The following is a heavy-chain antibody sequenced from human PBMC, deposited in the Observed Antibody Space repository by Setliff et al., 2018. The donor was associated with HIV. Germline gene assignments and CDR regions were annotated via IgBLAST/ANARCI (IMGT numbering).Heavy chain of an antibody. CDR1: GFTFSRCT. J-gene: IGHJ5*02. CDR3: ARGVKWLDP. CDR2: ISSSSGEI. D-gene: IGHD3-16*01. Sequence: GGSLRLSCAASGFTFSRCTMDWVRQAPGRGLEWVSYISSSSGEIYYADSVKGRFTISRDDSKNRVLLQMHSLRGEDTALYYCARGVKWLDPWGQGILVTV. V-gene: IGHV3-21*05.